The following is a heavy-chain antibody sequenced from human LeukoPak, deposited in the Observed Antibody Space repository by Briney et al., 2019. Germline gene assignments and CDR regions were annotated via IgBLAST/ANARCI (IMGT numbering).Heavy chain of an antibody. V-gene: IGHV1-3*01. J-gene: IGHJ4*02. CDR1: GYTFTNYA. CDR3: ARGGPNRSGWTLDY. CDR2: FNSDTGNT. Sequence: ASVKVSCKASGYTFTNYAIHWVRQAPGQGLEWMGWFNSDTGNTEYSQKFQGRVIITRDTSASTAYMELSSLRPEDTAVFFCARGGPNRSGWTLDYWGQGTLVTVSS. D-gene: IGHD6-19*01.